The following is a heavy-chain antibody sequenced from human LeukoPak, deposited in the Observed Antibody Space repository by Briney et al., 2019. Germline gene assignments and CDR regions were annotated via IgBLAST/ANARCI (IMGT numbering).Heavy chain of an antibody. CDR3: ARDSSGWFSGWFDP. CDR1: GFTFSSYA. Sequence: GGSLRLSCADSGFTFSSYAMHWVRQAPGKGLEWVSVIYSGDNTYYADSVKGRFTISRDNSKNSLFLQMNSLRAEDTAVYYCARDSSGWFSGWFDPWGQGTLVTVSS. J-gene: IGHJ5*02. D-gene: IGHD6-19*01. CDR2: IYSGDNT. V-gene: IGHV3-53*01.